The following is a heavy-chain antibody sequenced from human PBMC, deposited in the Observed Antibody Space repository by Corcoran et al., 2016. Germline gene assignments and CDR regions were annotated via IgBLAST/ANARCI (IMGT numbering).Heavy chain of an antibody. D-gene: IGHD2-21*02. CDR3: TAGLVVTLLANTDY. J-gene: IGHJ4*02. CDR1: GFTFSNAW. Sequence: EVQLVESGGGLVKPGGSLRLSCAASGFTFSNAWMSWVRQAPGKGLEWVGRIKSKTDGGTTDYAAPVKGRFTISRDDSKNTLYLQMNSLKTYDTAVYYCTAGLVVTLLANTDYWGQGTLVTVSS. V-gene: IGHV3-15*01. CDR2: IKSKTDGGTT.